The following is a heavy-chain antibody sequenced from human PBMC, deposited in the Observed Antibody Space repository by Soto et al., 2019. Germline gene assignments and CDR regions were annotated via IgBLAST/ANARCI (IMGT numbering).Heavy chain of an antibody. CDR2: IYNNGRT. V-gene: IGHV4-59*01. CDR3: ARARFCTSTSCYHYFDG. D-gene: IGHD2-2*01. Sequence: TQSLTCPVADGSLSRSSGSWIRHPPGMGLEWIGYIYNNGRTDYNPSLKSRVTISVDTSKNHFSLKLSSVTPADTAVYYCARARFCTSTSCYHYFDGWGQGTLVTVSS. CDR1: DGSLSRSS. J-gene: IGHJ4*02.